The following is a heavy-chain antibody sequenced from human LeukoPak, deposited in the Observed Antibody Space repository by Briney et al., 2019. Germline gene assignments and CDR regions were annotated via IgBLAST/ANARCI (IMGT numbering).Heavy chain of an antibody. CDR1: GGSISSYY. D-gene: IGHD2-2*03. J-gene: IGHJ4*02. Sequence: PSETLSLTCTVPGGSISSYYWSWIRQPAGKGLEWIGRIYTSGSTNYNPSLKSRVTMSVDTSKNQFSLKLSSVTAADTAVYYCGVGYCSSTSCYGGVDYWGQGTLVTVSS. V-gene: IGHV4-4*07. CDR2: IYTSGST. CDR3: GVGYCSSTSCYGGVDY.